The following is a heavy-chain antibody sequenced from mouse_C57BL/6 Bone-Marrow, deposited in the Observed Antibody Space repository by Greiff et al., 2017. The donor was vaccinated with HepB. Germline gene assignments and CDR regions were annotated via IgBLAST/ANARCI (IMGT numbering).Heavy chain of an antibody. D-gene: IGHD2-5*01. J-gene: IGHJ3*01. CDR2: ISDGGSYT. CDR1: GFTFSSYA. CDR3: ARDRPTIVRRAWFAY. Sequence: EVKLVESGGGLVKPGGSLKLSCAASGFTFSSYAMSWVRQTPEKRLEWVATISDGGSYTYYPDNVKGRFTISRDNAKNNLYLQMSHLKSEDTAMYYCARDRPTIVRRAWFAYWGQGTLVTVSA. V-gene: IGHV5-4*01.